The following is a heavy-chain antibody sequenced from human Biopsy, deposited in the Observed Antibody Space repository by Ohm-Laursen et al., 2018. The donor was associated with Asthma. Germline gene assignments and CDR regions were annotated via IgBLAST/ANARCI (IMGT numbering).Heavy chain of an antibody. J-gene: IGHJ6*02. Sequence: EASVKVSCKASGYTFTRYAINWVRQAPGQGLEWMGWINTNTGKPTYGQGFTGRFVFSLDTSARTAYLQINSLTAEDHAVYYCAREGIFGADTEGMNVWGQGTTVTVSS. CDR3: AREGIFGADTEGMNV. D-gene: IGHD3-3*01. CDR1: GYTFTRYA. V-gene: IGHV7-4-1*02. CDR2: INTNTGKP.